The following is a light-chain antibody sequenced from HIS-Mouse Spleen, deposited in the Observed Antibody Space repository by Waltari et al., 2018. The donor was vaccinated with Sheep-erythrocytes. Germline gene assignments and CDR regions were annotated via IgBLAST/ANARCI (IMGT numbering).Light chain of an antibody. Sequence: ELVMTQSPATLSVSPGERATLSCRASQSVSSNLAWYQQKPGQPPRLLIYGASTRATGIPARFSGSGSVTEFTLTISSLQSEDFAVYYCQQYNNWPPTFGQGTKVEIK. CDR2: GAS. CDR1: QSVSSN. J-gene: IGKJ1*01. CDR3: QQYNNWPPT. V-gene: IGKV3-15*01.